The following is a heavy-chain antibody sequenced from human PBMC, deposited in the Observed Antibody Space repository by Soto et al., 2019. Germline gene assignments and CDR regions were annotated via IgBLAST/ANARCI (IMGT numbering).Heavy chain of an antibody. Sequence: GASVKVSCKASGGTFSSYAISWVRQAPGQGLEWMGGIIPIFGTANYAQKFQGRVTITADESTSTAYMELSSLRSEDTAVYYCARDPIAAAGTYYSGMDVWGQGTTVTVSS. J-gene: IGHJ6*02. D-gene: IGHD6-13*01. V-gene: IGHV1-69*13. CDR3: ARDPIAAAGTYYSGMDV. CDR2: IIPIFGTA. CDR1: GGTFSSYA.